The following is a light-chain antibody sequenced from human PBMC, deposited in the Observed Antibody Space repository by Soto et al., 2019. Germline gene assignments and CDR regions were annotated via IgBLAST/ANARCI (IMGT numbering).Light chain of an antibody. CDR2: SNN. CDR1: SSNIGSNT. V-gene: IGLV1-44*01. J-gene: IGLJ1*01. Sequence: QSVLTQPPSASGTPGQRVTISCSGSSSNIGSNTVNWYQQLPGTAPKLLIYSNNQRPSGVPDRFSGSKSGTSASLAISGLQSEDEADYYCAARDDSLNARYVFGTGTKVTVL. CDR3: AARDDSLNARYV.